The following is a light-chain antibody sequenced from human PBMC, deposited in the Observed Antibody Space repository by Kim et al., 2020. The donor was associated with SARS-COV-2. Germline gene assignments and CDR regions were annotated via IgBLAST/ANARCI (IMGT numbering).Light chain of an antibody. Sequence: SVSVGDRVTITCRASQSISSYLNWHQQKPGKPPKLLIYGASSLQSGVPSRFSGSGSGTDFTLTISSLQPEDFATYYCQQSYSTPYTFGQGTKLEI. V-gene: IGKV1-39*01. J-gene: IGKJ2*01. CDR2: GAS. CDR3: QQSYSTPYT. CDR1: QSISSY.